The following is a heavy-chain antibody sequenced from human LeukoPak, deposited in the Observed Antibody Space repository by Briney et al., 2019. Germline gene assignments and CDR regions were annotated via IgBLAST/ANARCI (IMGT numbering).Heavy chain of an antibody. D-gene: IGHD2-21*02. CDR1: GYTFTSYG. Sequence: ASVKVSCKASGYTFTSYGISWVRQAPGQGLEWMGWISAYNGNTNYAQKLQGRVTMTTDTSTSTAYMELRSLRSDDTAVYNCARDRNCGGDCYSGRYNWFDPWGQGTLVTVSS. V-gene: IGHV1-18*01. CDR3: ARDRNCGGDCYSGRYNWFDP. J-gene: IGHJ5*02. CDR2: ISAYNGNT.